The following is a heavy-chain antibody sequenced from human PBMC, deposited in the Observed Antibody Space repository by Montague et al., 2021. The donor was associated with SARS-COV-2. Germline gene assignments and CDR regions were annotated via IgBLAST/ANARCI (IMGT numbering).Heavy chain of an antibody. V-gene: IGHV4-34*01. CDR1: GTSFSGYY. CDR2: INHGGST. J-gene: IGHJ6*03. Sequence: SETLSLTCAVHGTSFSGYYWNWIRQPPGKGLEWIGEINHGGSTKYSPSLKSRLTISADTSKNQFSLKLTSVAAADTAVYYCARLRDGVVPSPILGVGSYYSYHYMDVWGRGTTVTVSS. D-gene: IGHD3-10*01. CDR3: ARLRDGVVPSPILGVGSYYSYHYMDV.